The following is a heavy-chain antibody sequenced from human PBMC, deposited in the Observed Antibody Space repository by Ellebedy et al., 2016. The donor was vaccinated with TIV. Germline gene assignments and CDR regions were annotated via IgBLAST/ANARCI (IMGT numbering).Heavy chain of an antibody. CDR3: ATERSGYDFDY. CDR2: ISYDGSNK. CDR1: GFTFSYYA. V-gene: IGHV3-30-3*01. Sequence: PGGSLRLSCAASGFTFSYYAMHWVRQAPGKGLEWVAVISYDGSNKYYADSVKGRFTVSRDNSKNTLYLQMNSLRTEDTAVYYCATERSGYDFDYWGQGTLVTVSA. J-gene: IGHJ4*02. D-gene: IGHD5-12*01.